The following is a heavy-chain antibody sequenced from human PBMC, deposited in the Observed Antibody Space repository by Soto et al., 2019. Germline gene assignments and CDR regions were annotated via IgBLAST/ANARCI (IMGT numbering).Heavy chain of an antibody. CDR3: AKDRRNYYDSSGYYSFDY. Sequence: GGSLRLSCAASGFTFSSYGMHWVRQAPGKGLEWVAVISYDGSNKYYADSVKGRFTISRDNSKNTLYLQMNSLRAEDTAVYYCAKDRRNYYDSSGYYSFDYWGQGTLVTVSS. CDR2: ISYDGSNK. J-gene: IGHJ4*02. CDR1: GFTFSSYG. V-gene: IGHV3-30*18. D-gene: IGHD3-22*01.